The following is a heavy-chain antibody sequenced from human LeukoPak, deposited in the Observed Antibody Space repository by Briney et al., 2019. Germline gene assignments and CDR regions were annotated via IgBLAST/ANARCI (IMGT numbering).Heavy chain of an antibody. Sequence: SETLSLTCAVYGGSFSGYYWSWIRQPPGKGLEWIGYIYYSGSTNYNPSLKSRVTISVDTSKNQFSLKLSSVTAANTAVYYCARGAPVIAAAGPIDYWGQGTLVTVSS. CDR1: GGSFSGYY. D-gene: IGHD6-13*01. J-gene: IGHJ4*02. CDR2: IYYSGST. CDR3: ARGAPVIAAAGPIDY. V-gene: IGHV4-59*01.